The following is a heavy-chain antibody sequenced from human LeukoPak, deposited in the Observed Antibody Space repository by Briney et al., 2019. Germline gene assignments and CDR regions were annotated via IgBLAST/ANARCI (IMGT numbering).Heavy chain of an antibody. CDR3: AKDHYDILTGNHHDAFDI. D-gene: IGHD3-9*01. Sequence: PGTSLRLSCAASGFTFSSYGMHWVRQAPGKGLEWVAVIAYDGSSKYYGDPVKGRFTISRDDSKNTLYLQMNSLRDEDTAVYYCAKDHYDILTGNHHDAFDIWGQGTMVTVSS. CDR2: IAYDGSSK. CDR1: GFTFSSYG. J-gene: IGHJ3*02. V-gene: IGHV3-30*18.